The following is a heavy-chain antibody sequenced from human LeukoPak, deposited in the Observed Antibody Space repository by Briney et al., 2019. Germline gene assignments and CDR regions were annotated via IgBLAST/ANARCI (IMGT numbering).Heavy chain of an antibody. Sequence: GGSLRLSCAVSGFTFSSYWMSWVRQAPGKGLEWVANIKQDGSETHYVDSVKGRFTISRDNAKNSLYLQTNSLRAEDTAVYYCARDHGGDLDYWGQGTLVTVSS. CDR1: GFTFSSYW. CDR2: IKQDGSET. D-gene: IGHD2-21*01. J-gene: IGHJ4*02. V-gene: IGHV3-7*01. CDR3: ARDHGGDLDY.